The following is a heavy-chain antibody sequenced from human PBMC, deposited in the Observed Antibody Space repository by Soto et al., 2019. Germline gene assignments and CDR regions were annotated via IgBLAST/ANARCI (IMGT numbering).Heavy chain of an antibody. CDR1: GFTFSSYA. J-gene: IGHJ4*02. CDR2: TSGSGGST. Sequence: GGSLRLSCAASGFTFSSYAMSWVRQAPGKGLEWVSATSGSGGSTYYADSVKGRFTISRDNSKNTLYLQMSSLRAEDTAVYYCAKDESTGYVELYWGLGTLVTVSS. V-gene: IGHV3-23*01. CDR3: AKDESTGYVELY. D-gene: IGHD3-22*01.